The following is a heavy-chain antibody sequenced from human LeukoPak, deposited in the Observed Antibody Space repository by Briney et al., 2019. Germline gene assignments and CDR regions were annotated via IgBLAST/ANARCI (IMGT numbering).Heavy chain of an antibody. CDR3: ARPGVVGYYYYYGMDV. CDR1: GYTFTSYD. Sequence: GASVKVSCKASGYTFTSYDINWVRQATGQGLEWMGWMNPNSGNTGYAQKFQGRVTMTRNTSISTAYTELSSLRSEDTAVYYCARPGVVGYYYYYGMDVWGQGTTVTVSS. V-gene: IGHV1-8*02. J-gene: IGHJ6*02. CDR2: MNPNSGNT. D-gene: IGHD2-15*01.